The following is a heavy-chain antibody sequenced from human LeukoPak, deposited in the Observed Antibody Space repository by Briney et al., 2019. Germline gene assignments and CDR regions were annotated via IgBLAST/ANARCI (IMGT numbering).Heavy chain of an antibody. J-gene: IGHJ6*03. Sequence: GGSLTLSCAASGLTFSSYAMSWPRQAPGKGLEWVSAISGSGGSTYYADSVKGRFTISRDKCKNTLYLQMNNRRAEQTAVYYCAKNRRLDYYYYYMDVWGKGTTVTVSS. V-gene: IGHV3-23*01. D-gene: IGHD1-14*01. CDR1: GLTFSSYA. CDR2: ISGSGGST. CDR3: AKNRRLDYYYYYMDV.